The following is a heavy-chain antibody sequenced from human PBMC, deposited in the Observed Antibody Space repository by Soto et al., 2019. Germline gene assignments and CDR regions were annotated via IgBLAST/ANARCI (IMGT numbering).Heavy chain of an antibody. J-gene: IGHJ3*02. D-gene: IGHD6-6*01. CDR2: ISDGGDLT. V-gene: IGHV3-23*01. CDR1: GFAFSSHP. CDR3: ARRAFGSSRSFDI. Sequence: GGSLRLSCTGSGFAFSSHPMSWVRQAPERGLERVSGISDGGDLTYNADSVRGRFTISRDNSKNTLFLQMNSLRVEDTAVYYCARRAFGSSRSFDIWGQGTMVTVSS.